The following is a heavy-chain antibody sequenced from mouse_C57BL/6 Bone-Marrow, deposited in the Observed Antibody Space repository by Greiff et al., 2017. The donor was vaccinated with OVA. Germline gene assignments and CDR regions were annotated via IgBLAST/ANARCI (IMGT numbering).Heavy chain of an antibody. Sequence: QVQLQQSGAELARPGASVKLSCKASGYTFTSYGISWVKQRPGQGLEWIGEIYPRSGNTYYNEKFKGKATLTADKSSSTAYMELRSLTSEDSAVYFGAKYGMDLVYYDWFADWGTGTLVTVSA. V-gene: IGHV1-81*01. CDR2: IYPRSGNT. CDR1: GYTFTSYG. D-gene: IGHD2-4*01. J-gene: IGHJ3*01. CDR3: AKYGMDLVYYDWFAD.